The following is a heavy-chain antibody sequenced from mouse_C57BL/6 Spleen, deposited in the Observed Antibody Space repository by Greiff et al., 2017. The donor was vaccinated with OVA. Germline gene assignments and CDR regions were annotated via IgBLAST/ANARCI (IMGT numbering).Heavy chain of an antibody. D-gene: IGHD4-1*01. J-gene: IGHJ4*01. V-gene: IGHV5-16*01. CDR3: ARDRGLGRGAMDY. CDR2: INYDGSST. CDR1: GFTFSDYY. Sequence: EVNLVESEGGLVQPGSSMKLSCTASGFTFSDYYMAWVRQVPEKGLEWVSNINYDGSSTYYLDSLKSRFVISRDNAKNILYLQMSSLKSEDTATYYCARDRGLGRGAMDYWGQGTSVTVSS.